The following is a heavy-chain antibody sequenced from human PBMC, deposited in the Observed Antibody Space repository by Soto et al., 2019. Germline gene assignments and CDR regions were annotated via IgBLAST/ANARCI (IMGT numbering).Heavy chain of an antibody. CDR3: AAGFITFGGVSGNY. D-gene: IGHD3-16*01. Sequence: QVQLVQSGAEVKKPGASVKVSCKASGNTFSPYGINWVRQVPGHGLEWMGWVNTYNGKADYAQIFQGRVTMTTDTSTNTAYMDLTSLTSDDTAVYYCAAGFITFGGVSGNYWGQGTLVTVSS. CDR2: VNTYNGKA. V-gene: IGHV1-18*04. J-gene: IGHJ4*02. CDR1: GNTFSPYG.